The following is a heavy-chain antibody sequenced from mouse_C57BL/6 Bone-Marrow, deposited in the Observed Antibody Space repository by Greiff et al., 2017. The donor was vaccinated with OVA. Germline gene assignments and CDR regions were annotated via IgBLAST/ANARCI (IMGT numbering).Heavy chain of an antibody. V-gene: IGHV5-6*01. J-gene: IGHJ2*01. CDR2: ISSGGSYT. CDR3: ARHGDYGSFLDD. D-gene: IGHD1-1*01. Sequence: EVHLVESGGDLVKPGGSLKLSCAASGFTFSSYGMSWVRQTPDKRLEWVATISSGGSYTYYPDSVKGRFTISRANAKNTLYLQMSSLKSDDTAMFYCARHGDYGSFLDDWGQGTTLTVSS. CDR1: GFTFSSYG.